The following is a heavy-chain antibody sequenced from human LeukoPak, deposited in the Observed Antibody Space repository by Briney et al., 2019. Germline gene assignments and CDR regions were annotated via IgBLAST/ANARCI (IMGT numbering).Heavy chain of an antibody. CDR2: MNPNSGNT. J-gene: IGHJ6*03. CDR3: ARGGAAAGFYYYYYMDV. CDR1: GYTFTNYY. D-gene: IGHD6-13*01. V-gene: IGHV1-8*01. Sequence: ASVKVSCKASGYTFTNYYIHWVRQATGQGLEWMGWMNPNSGNTGYAQKFQGRLTMTRNTSISTAYMELSSLRSEDTAIYYCARGGAAAGFYYYYYMDVWGKGTTVTTSS.